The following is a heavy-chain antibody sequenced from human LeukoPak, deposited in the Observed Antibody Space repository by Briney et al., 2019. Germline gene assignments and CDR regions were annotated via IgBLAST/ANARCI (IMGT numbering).Heavy chain of an antibody. CDR3: ARDGSGEQQLVFFDY. V-gene: IGHV3-30-3*01. CDR1: GFTFSSYA. CDR2: ISYDGSNK. J-gene: IGHJ4*02. D-gene: IGHD6-13*01. Sequence: GRALRLSCAASGFTFSSYAMHWVRQAPGKGLEWVAVISYDGSNKYYADSVKGRFTISRDNSKNTLYLQMNSLRVEDTAVYYCARDGSGEQQLVFFDYWGQGTLVTVSS.